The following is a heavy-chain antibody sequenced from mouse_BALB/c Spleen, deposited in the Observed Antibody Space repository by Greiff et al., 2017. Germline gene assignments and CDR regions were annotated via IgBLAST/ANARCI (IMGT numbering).Heavy chain of an antibody. Sequence: VQLQQSGAELARPGASVKLSCKASGYTFTSYWMQWVKQRPGQGLEWIGAIYPGDGDTRYTQKFKGKATLTADKSSSTAYMQLSSLASEDSAVYYCARFTTVVATDYWGQGTTLTVSS. CDR1: GYTFTSYW. V-gene: IGHV1-87*01. J-gene: IGHJ2*01. D-gene: IGHD1-1*01. CDR2: IYPGDGDT. CDR3: ARFTTVVATDY.